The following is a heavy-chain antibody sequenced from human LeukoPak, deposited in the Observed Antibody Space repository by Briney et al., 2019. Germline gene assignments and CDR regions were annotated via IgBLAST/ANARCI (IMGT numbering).Heavy chain of an antibody. CDR2: INTNTGNP. D-gene: IGHD5-12*01. CDR3: ARAAGIARRYSGYERDY. CDR1: GYTFTSYA. Sequence: ASVKVSCKASGYTFTSYAMNWVRQAPGQGLEWMGWINTNTGNPTYAQGFTGRFVFSLDTSVSTAYLQISSLKAEDTAVYYCARAAGIARRYSGYERDYWGQGTLVTVSS. V-gene: IGHV7-4-1*02. J-gene: IGHJ4*02.